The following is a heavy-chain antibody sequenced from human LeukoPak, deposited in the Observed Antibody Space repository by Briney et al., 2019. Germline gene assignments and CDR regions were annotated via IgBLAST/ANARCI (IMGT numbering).Heavy chain of an antibody. CDR3: ARIGGRDDY. V-gene: IGHV4-59*01. CDR1: GGSISSYY. D-gene: IGHD1-26*01. CDR2: IYYSGSA. J-gene: IGHJ4*02. Sequence: SETLSLTCTVSGGSISSYYWSWIRQPPGKGLEWIGYIYYSGSANYNPSLKSRVTISVDTSKNQFSLKLSSVTAADTAVYYCARIGGRDDYWGQGTLVTVSS.